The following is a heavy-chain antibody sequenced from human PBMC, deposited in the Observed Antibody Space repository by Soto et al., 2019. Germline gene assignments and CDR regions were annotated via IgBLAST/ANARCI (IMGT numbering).Heavy chain of an antibody. CDR1: VFTFSSYA. CDR2: ISGSGYST. D-gene: IGHD3-22*01. Sequence: EVQLLESVGGLVQPGGSLRLSCAASVFTFSSYAMKWVRQAPGKGLEWVSAISGSGYSTYYADSVKGRFTISRDNSKNTLYLQMNSLRAEDTAVYYCAKTLYYYDTSGYQWGQGTLVTVSS. J-gene: IGHJ4*02. V-gene: IGHV3-23*01. CDR3: AKTLYYYDTSGYQ.